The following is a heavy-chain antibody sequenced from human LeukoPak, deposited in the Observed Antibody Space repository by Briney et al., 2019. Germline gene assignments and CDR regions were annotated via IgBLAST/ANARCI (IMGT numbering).Heavy chain of an antibody. CDR3: ARSALRYFDWLRYYYMDV. J-gene: IGHJ6*03. CDR2: IYSSGSS. V-gene: IGHV4-4*07. CDR1: GGSISSYY. D-gene: IGHD3-9*01. Sequence: SETLSLTCTVSGGSISSYYWNWIRQPAGKGLEWIGRIYSSGSSNYNPSLKSRVTMSVDTSNQFYLKLKSVTAADTAVYYCARSALRYFDWLRYYYMDVWGKGTTVTISS.